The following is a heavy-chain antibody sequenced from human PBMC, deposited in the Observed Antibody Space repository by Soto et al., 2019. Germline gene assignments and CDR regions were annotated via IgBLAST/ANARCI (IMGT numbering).Heavy chain of an antibody. V-gene: IGHV3-15*07. CDR1: GIPFSSTY. CDR3: TTDNCRSSTCYLNF. J-gene: IGHJ4*02. D-gene: IGHD2-2*01. CDR2: IKSKTVGETT. Sequence: PVWSLRLSCSASGIPFSSTYMNWVRHSPFKGLEWVGRIKSKTVGETTDYSAPVKGRFALSRDDSKNTVSLQMNSLKSEDTATYYCTTDNCRSSTCYLNFWGQGALVTVSS.